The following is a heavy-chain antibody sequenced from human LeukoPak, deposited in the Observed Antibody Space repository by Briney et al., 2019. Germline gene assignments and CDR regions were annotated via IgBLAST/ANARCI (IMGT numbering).Heavy chain of an antibody. CDR2: IYPRDGST. Sequence: ASVKVSCKASGYTFTSNYIHWVRQAPGQGREWMGMIYPRDGSTSYAQKFQGRVTVTRDTSTSTVHMELSGLRSEDTAVYYCARVNLGYCSSTSCYGMDVWGQGTTVTVSS. J-gene: IGHJ6*02. D-gene: IGHD2-2*01. CDR1: GYTFTSNY. CDR3: ARVNLGYCSSTSCYGMDV. V-gene: IGHV1-46*01.